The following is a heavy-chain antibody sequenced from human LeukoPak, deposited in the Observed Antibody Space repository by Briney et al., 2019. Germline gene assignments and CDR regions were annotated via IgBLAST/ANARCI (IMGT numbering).Heavy chain of an antibody. V-gene: IGHV4-34*01. Sequence: SETLSLTCAVYGGSFSGYYWSLIRQPPGKGLEWIGEIDHSGSTNYNPSLKSRVTISVDTSKNQFSLRVTSVTAADTAVYCCARGGGYSGYDWILGFWGQGTLVTVSS. CDR3: ARGGGYSGYDWILGF. J-gene: IGHJ4*02. D-gene: IGHD5-12*01. CDR1: GGSFSGYY. CDR2: IDHSGST.